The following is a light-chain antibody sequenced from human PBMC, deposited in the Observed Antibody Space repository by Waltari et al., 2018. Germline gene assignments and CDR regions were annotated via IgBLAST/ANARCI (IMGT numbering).Light chain of an antibody. V-gene: IGKV4-1*01. J-gene: IGKJ2*01. Sequence: DIVMTQSPDSLAVSLGERATINCKSSQSGLYSSNNLNYLAWYQQKPGQPPKLLIYWASTRESGVPDRFSGSGSGTDFTLTISSLQAEDVAVYYCQQFYSTPYTFGQGTKLEIK. CDR2: WAS. CDR3: QQFYSTPYT. CDR1: QSGLYSSNNLNY.